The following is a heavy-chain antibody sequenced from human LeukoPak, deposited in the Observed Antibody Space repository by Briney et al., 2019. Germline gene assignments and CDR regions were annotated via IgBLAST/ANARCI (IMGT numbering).Heavy chain of an antibody. CDR1: GYTFSTSA. V-gene: IGHV1-18*01. CDR2: ISVYNGNT. J-gene: IGHJ4*02. Sequence: ASVKVSCKASGYTFSTSAINWVRQAPGQGLEWIGWISVYNGNTNYAHKVQDRVTLTTDTSTSTAYLELRSLRYDDTAIYYCARDLPQRTGSIAVSGGLDYWGQGTLVTVSS. CDR3: ARDLPQRTGSIAVSGGLDY. D-gene: IGHD6-19*01.